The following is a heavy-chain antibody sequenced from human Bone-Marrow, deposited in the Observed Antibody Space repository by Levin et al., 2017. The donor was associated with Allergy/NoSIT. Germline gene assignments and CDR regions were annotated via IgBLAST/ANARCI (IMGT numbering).Heavy chain of an antibody. CDR2: IFYMGIT. CDR3: ARGKVEYCSDRCREVYYYYAMDV. Sequence: SQTLSLTCTVSGGSIRSGGYYWSWIRQHPGKGLEWIGYIFYMGITYYNPSLKSRVTISVDTSKDQFSLKLNSVTAADTAVYYFARGKVEYCSDRCREVYYYYAMDVWGQGTTVTVSS. CDR1: GGSIRSGGYY. J-gene: IGHJ6*02. D-gene: IGHD2-15*01. V-gene: IGHV4-31*03.